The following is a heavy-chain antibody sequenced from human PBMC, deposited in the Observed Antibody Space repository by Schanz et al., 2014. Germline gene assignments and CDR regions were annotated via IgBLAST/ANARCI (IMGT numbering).Heavy chain of an antibody. V-gene: IGHV3-33*06. J-gene: IGHJ6*02. CDR2: IWYDGTGR. CDR3: AKGSMAARPLLPADYYFYGTDI. D-gene: IGHD6-6*01. Sequence: QVQLVESGGGVVRPGRSLRLSCAASGFTFNNYGMHWVRQAPGKGLEWGAVIWYDGTGRYYADSVKGRFTISRDNSKNTLYLQMNSLRAEDTAVYYCAKGSMAARPLLPADYYFYGTDIWGQGTTVTVSS. CDR1: GFTFNNYG.